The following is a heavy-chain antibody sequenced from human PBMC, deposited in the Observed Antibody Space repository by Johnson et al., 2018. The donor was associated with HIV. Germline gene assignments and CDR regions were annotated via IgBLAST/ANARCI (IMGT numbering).Heavy chain of an antibody. D-gene: IGHD3/OR15-3a*01. J-gene: IGHJ3*02. CDR3: PVDTDAFDI. CDR1: GFTFSSYG. Sequence: QVQLVESGGGVVQPGRSLRLSCAVSGFTFSSYGMHWVRRAPCKGLEWVAVISYDGSNKYYADSVKGRFTISRDNSKNTLYLQMNSLRAEDTAVYYCPVDTDAFDIWGQGTMVTVSS. V-gene: IGHV3-30*03. CDR2: ISYDGSNK.